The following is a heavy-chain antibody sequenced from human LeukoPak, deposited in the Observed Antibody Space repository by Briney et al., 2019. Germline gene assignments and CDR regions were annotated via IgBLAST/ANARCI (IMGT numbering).Heavy chain of an antibody. D-gene: IGHD3-10*01. V-gene: IGHV1-69*13. Sequence: SVKVSCKASGGTFSSYAISWVRQAPGQGLEWMGGLIPIFGTANYAQKFQGRVTITADESTSTAYMELSSLRSEDTAVYYCARDVGRLLWFGELLHYYYYYGMDVWGQGTTVTVSS. CDR3: ARDVGRLLWFGELLHYYYYYGMDV. CDR2: LIPIFGTA. J-gene: IGHJ6*02. CDR1: GGTFSSYA.